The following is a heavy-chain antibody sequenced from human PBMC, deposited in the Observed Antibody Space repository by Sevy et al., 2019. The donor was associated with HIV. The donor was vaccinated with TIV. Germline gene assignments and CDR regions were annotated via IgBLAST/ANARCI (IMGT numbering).Heavy chain of an antibody. CDR1: GFTFSNYA. CDR3: ASGDTTMITDLDY. D-gene: IGHD5-18*01. CDR2: INNGGST. V-gene: IGHV3-23*01. J-gene: IGHJ4*02. Sequence: GGSLRLSCGASGFTFSNYAMSWVRQAPGKGPELVSGINNGGSTYYADSVKGRFTISRDNSKKMVFLQMNSLRAEDTAVYYCASGDTTMITDLDYWGQGALVTVSS.